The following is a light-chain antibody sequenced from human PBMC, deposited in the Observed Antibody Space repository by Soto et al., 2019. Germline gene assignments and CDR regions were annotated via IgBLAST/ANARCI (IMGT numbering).Light chain of an antibody. J-gene: IGKJ2*01. CDR2: DAS. CDR3: HNNNSRPYT. Sequence: EIVMTQSPDTLSVSPGERATLSCRASQSVSSNLAWYQQKPGQAPRLLIYDASTRAPGFPARFSGSGSGTEFTLTIRSLQSEAVSVYYCHNNNSRPYTFGQGTKVEIK. CDR1: QSVSSN. V-gene: IGKV3D-15*01.